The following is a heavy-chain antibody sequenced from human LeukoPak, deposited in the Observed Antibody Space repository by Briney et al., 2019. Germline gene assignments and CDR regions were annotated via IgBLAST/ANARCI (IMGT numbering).Heavy chain of an antibody. CDR1: GFTFSSYA. Sequence: PGGSLRLSCAASGFTFSSYAMHWVRQAPGKGLEWVAVISYDGGNKYYADSVKGRFTISRDNSKNTLYLQMNSLRAEDTAVYYCARDRYEIKSPSYYFDYWGQGTLVTVSS. V-gene: IGHV3-30-3*01. CDR2: ISYDGGNK. D-gene: IGHD3-16*02. J-gene: IGHJ4*02. CDR3: ARDRYEIKSPSYYFDY.